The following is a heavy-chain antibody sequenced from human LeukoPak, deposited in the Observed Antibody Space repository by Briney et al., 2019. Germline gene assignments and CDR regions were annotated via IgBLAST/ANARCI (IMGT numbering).Heavy chain of an antibody. V-gene: IGHV4-61*05. D-gene: IGHD1-14*01. CDR1: GGSISSSSYY. Sequence: SETLSLTCTVSGGSISSSSYYWSWIRQPPGKGLEWIGYIYYSGSTNYNPSLKSRVTISVATSKNQFSLKLSSVTAADTAVYYCARHRISFIFDYWGQGTLVTVSS. CDR2: IYYSGST. CDR3: ARHRISFIFDY. J-gene: IGHJ4*02.